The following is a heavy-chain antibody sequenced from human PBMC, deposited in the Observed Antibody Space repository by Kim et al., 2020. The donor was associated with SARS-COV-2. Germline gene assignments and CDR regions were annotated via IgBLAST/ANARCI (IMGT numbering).Heavy chain of an antibody. CDR1: GFTFDDYA. CDR2: ISWNSGSI. V-gene: IGHV3-9*01. Sequence: GGSLRLSCAASGFTFDDYAMHWVRQAPGKGLEWVSGISWNSGSIGYADSVKGRFTISRDNAKNSLYLQMNSLRAEDTALYYCAKDRIEMATTRRTYYYYGMDVWGQGTTVTVSS. CDR3: AKDRIEMATTRRTYYYYGMDV. J-gene: IGHJ6*02. D-gene: IGHD5-12*01.